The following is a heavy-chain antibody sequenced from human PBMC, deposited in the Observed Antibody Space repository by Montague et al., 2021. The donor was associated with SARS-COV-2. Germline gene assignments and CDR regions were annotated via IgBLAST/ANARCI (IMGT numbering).Heavy chain of an antibody. CDR3: ARAPGSSYSSGWYDYYYGMDV. CDR1: GFTVSSNY. CDR2: IYSGSGST. J-gene: IGHJ6*02. Sequence: SLRLSCAASGFTVSSNYMSWVRQAPGKGLEWVSVIYSGSGSTYYADSVKGRFTISRDISKNTLYLQMNSLRAEGTAVYCCARAPGSSYSSGWYDYYYGMDVWGQGTTVTVSS. V-gene: IGHV3-66*01. D-gene: IGHD6-19*01.